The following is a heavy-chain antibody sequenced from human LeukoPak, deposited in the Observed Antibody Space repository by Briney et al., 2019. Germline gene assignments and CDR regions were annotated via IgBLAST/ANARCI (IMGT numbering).Heavy chain of an antibody. CDR3: ARDQVGYCSSTSCPNGMDV. J-gene: IGHJ6*02. CDR1: GFTFSSYG. Sequence: GGSLRLSCAASGFTFSSYGMHWVRQAPGKGLEWVAVIWYDGSNKYYADSVKGRFTISRDNSKNTLYLQMNSLRAEDTAVCYCARDQVGYCSSTSCPNGMDVWGQGTTVTVSS. V-gene: IGHV3-33*01. CDR2: IWYDGSNK. D-gene: IGHD2-2*01.